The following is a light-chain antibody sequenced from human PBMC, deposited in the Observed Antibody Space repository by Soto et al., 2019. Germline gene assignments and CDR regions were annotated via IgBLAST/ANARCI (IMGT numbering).Light chain of an antibody. CDR3: KQYDSWSPFT. V-gene: IGKV3D-15*03. J-gene: IGKJ4*02. CDR2: DAS. Sequence: EIVMTQSPVTLSVSPGERATLSCRASQSINRKLAWYQQRPGQAPRLLISDASIRATGIPARFRGSGSGTEFTLTISVLQSEDFAVYSCKQYDSWSPFTFGGGTRVEIK. CDR1: QSINRK.